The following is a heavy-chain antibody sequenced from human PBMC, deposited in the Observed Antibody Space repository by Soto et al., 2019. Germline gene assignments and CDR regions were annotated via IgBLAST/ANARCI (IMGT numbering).Heavy chain of an antibody. CDR2: ISGSGVST. CDR3: AKDRGVVVVVTTGGAFDL. Sequence: EVQLLESGGGSVHPGGSLRLSCEVSEFTFSSYAMSWVRQAPGKGLEWVSTISGSGVSTYYGDSVKGRFTISRDNSKNTLYLQMNSLRVEDTAMYYCAKDRGVVVVVTTGGAFDLWGQGTMVTVSS. J-gene: IGHJ3*01. V-gene: IGHV3-23*01. CDR1: EFTFSSYA. D-gene: IGHD3-22*01.